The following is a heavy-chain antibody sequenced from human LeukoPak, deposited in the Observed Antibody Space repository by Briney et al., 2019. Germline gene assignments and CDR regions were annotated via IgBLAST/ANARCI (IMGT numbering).Heavy chain of an antibody. V-gene: IGHV1-69*13. J-gene: IGHJ5*02. CDR2: IIPIFGTA. CDR1: GGTFSSYA. CDR3: AREGSNQGFGELLSSNWFDP. D-gene: IGHD3-10*01. Sequence: SVKVSCKASGGTFSSYAISWVRQAPGQGLEWMGGIIPIFGTANYAQKFQGRVTITADESTSTAYMELSSLRSEDTAVYYCAREGSNQGFGELLSSNWFDPWGQGTLVTVSS.